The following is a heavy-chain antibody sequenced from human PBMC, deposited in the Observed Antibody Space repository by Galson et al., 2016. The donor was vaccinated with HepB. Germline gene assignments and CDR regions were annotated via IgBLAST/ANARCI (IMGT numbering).Heavy chain of an antibody. V-gene: IGHV3-48*02. D-gene: IGHD2/OR15-2a*01. CDR1: AFSFSSYS. Sequence: SLRLSCAASAFSFSSYSMTWVRQTPGKGLEWISYISSTRTITYYADSGKGRFTISRDNAKNSLYLQMDSLRDDDTAVYYCARKSPFGPFDYWGHGTLVSVSS. J-gene: IGHJ4*01. CDR2: ISSTRTIT. CDR3: ARKSPFGPFDY.